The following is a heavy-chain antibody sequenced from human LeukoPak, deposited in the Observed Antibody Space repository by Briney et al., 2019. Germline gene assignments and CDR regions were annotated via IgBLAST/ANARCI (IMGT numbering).Heavy chain of an antibody. J-gene: IGHJ4*02. V-gene: IGHV3-23*01. D-gene: IGHD3-16*01. CDR3: VRVHGGGY. CDR1: GFTFSSSA. CDR2: ISNNGGYT. Sequence: PGGSLRLSCAASGFTFSSSAMSWVRQAPGKGLEWVSAISNNGGYTYYADSVQGRFTISRDNSKSTLCLQMNSLRDEDTAVYYCVRVHGGGYWGQGTLVTVSS.